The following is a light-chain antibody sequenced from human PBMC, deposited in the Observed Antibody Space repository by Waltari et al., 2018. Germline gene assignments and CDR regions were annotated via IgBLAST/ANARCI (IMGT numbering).Light chain of an antibody. CDR2: DVD. V-gene: IGLV2-11*01. CDR1: SSDLGAYNY. J-gene: IGLJ2*01. Sequence: QSALTQPRSLSGSPGQSVTLSCTAPSSDLGAYNYVSWYQQHPGKAPKLVIYDVDKRPSGVPDRFSGSKAGNTASLTISGLQTDDDADYYCCSYAGRYTSVFGRGTRVTVL. CDR3: CSYAGRYTSV.